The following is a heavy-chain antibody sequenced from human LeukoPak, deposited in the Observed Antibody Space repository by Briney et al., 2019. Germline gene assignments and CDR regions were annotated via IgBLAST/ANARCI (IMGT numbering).Heavy chain of an antibody. CDR3: ARGGGYYYGSGSSNWFDP. D-gene: IGHD3-10*01. CDR2: MNPNSGNT. Sequence: ASVKVSCKASGYTFTSYDINWVRQATGQGLEWMGWMNPNSGNTGYAQKFQGGGTITRNTSISTAYMELSSLRSEDTAVYYCARGGGYYYGSGSSNWFDPWGQGTLVTVSS. J-gene: IGHJ5*02. CDR1: GYTFTSYD. V-gene: IGHV1-8*03.